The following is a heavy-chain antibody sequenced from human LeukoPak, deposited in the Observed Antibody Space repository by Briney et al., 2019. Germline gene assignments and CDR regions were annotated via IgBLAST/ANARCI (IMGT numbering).Heavy chain of an antibody. CDR3: AREDEGWFGELYYGMDV. CDR1: GFTFSSYD. V-gene: IGHV3-48*03. D-gene: IGHD3-10*01. CDR2: ISSSGSTI. Sequence: GRSLRLSCAASGFTFSSYDMHWVRQAPGKGLEWVSYISSSGSTIYYADSVKGRFTISRDNAKNSLYLQMNSLRAEDTAVYYCAREDEGWFGELYYGMDVWGKGTTVTVSS. J-gene: IGHJ6*04.